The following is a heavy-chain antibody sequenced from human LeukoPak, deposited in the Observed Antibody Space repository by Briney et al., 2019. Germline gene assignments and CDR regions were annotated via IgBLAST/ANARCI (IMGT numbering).Heavy chain of an antibody. CDR2: FDPEDGET. D-gene: IGHD5-18*01. Sequence: GASVKVSCKVSGYTLTELSMHWVRQAPGKGLEWMGGFDPEDGETIYAQKFQGRVTMTEDTSTDTAYMELSSLRSEDTAVYYCATTSPKIYSYGYFDYWGQGTLVTVSS. CDR1: GYTLTELS. CDR3: ATTSPKIYSYGYFDY. V-gene: IGHV1-24*01. J-gene: IGHJ4*02.